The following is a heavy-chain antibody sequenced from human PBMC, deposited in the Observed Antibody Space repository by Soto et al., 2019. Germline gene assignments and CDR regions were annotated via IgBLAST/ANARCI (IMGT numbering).Heavy chain of an antibody. CDR1: GYSFTSYW. J-gene: IGHJ4*02. CDR2: IYPGDSDT. CDR3: LSPFDSSGWYDY. D-gene: IGHD6-19*01. V-gene: IGHV5-51*01. Sequence: PXESLKISCQGSGYSFTSYWIGWVRQTPGKGLEWMGMIYPGDSDTRYSPSFQGQVTISADKSISDAFLQWSSLKASDTAMYYCLSPFDSSGWYDYWGQGSLVTVSS.